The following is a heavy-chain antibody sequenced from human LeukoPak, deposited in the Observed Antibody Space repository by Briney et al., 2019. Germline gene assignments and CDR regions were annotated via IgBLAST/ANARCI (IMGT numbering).Heavy chain of an antibody. V-gene: IGHV4-61*02. CDR1: GGSISSGSYS. CDR2: IYTSEST. CDR3: ARGHYDSSGRYFYCMDV. Sequence: SETLSLTCTDSGGSISSGSYSWNWIRQPAGKGLEWIGRIYTSESTNYNPSLKSRVTISVDTSKNQFSLKVSSVTAADTAVYYCARGHYDSSGRYFYCMDVWGKGTTVTISS. J-gene: IGHJ6*03. D-gene: IGHD3-22*01.